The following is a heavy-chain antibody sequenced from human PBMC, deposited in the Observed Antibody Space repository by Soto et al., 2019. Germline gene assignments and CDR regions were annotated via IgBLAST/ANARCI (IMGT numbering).Heavy chain of an antibody. CDR3: ASGRYWSFDF. V-gene: IGHV1-46*01. D-gene: IGHD1-26*01. J-gene: IGHJ4*02. CDR2: LNPKGGGT. CDR1: GYTFISQY. Sequence: ASVKVSCKASGYTFISQYMHWVRQAPGQGLEWMGILNPKGGGTSYAQKFRDRVIMTIDTSTSTVSMELSSLTSEDTAVYYCASGRYWSFDFWGQGSLVTVSS.